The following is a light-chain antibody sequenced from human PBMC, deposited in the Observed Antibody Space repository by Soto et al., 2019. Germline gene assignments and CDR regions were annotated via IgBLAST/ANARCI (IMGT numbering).Light chain of an antibody. CDR2: AVS. Sequence: IQLTQSPSSLSASVGETVTITCRASQYIDNSLNWYQHKPGKAPTLLVYAVSFLETGVPSRFSGRGSGTVFSLTINSLQSEDFATYYCQHHDGRPTMTFGQGTRLDSK. CDR1: QYIDNS. V-gene: IGKV1-33*01. CDR3: QHHDGRPTMT. J-gene: IGKJ5*01.